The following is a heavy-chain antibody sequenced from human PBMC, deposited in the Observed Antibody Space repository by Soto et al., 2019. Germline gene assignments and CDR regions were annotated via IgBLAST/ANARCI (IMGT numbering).Heavy chain of an antibody. CDR3: SKDYLRWAQS. D-gene: IGHD1-26*01. V-gene: IGHV3-23*01. Sequence: SLRLSCAASGFTFSSYAMSWVRQAPGKGLEWVSAISGRGSTFYADSVKGRFTISRDNSKNTLYLQMNSLRAEDTAVYYCSKDYLRWAQSWGQGTLVTVSS. J-gene: IGHJ5*02. CDR2: ISGRGST. CDR1: GFTFSSYA.